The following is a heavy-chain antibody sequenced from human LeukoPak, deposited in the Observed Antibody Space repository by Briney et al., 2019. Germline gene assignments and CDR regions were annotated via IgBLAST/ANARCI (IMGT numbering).Heavy chain of an antibody. CDR1: GFTFSSYA. J-gene: IGHJ4*02. CDR3: AKGSSAALYYFDY. Sequence: GGSLRLSCAASGFTFSSYAMSWVRQAPGKGLEWVSAISGSGGSTYYADSVKGRFTIARDNSKNTLYLQMNSLRAEDTAVYYCAKGSSAALYYFDYWGQGTLVTVSS. V-gene: IGHV3-23*01. CDR2: ISGSGGST. D-gene: IGHD2-2*01.